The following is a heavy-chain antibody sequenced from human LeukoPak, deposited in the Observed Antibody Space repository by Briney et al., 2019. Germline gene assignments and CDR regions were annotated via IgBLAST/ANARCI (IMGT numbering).Heavy chain of an antibody. CDR2: IRYDGSHK. J-gene: IGHJ4*02. CDR3: AKWGLAATYYFDY. Sequence: GGSLRLSCAASGFIFSSYGMHWVRQAPGKGLEWVAFIRYDGSHKYYADSVKGRFTISRDNSKNTLYLQMNSLRAEDTAVYYCAKWGLAATYYFDYWGQGTLVTVSS. D-gene: IGHD6-13*01. V-gene: IGHV3-30*02. CDR1: GFIFSSYG.